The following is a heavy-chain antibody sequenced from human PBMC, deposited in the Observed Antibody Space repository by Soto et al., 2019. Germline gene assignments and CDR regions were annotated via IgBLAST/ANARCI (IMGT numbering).Heavy chain of an antibody. V-gene: IGHV3-11*01. Sequence: GRSLRLSCAASGFIFSDFYMNWIRQAPGKGPEWLSYISGSGSPAWYADSVKGRFTISRDNAENTLTLEMASLRAEDTAVYYCERDVSRATIGDFDLWGQGTLVTVSS. J-gene: IGHJ4*02. CDR3: ERDVSRATIGDFDL. CDR2: ISGSGSPA. D-gene: IGHD5-12*01. CDR1: GFIFSDFY.